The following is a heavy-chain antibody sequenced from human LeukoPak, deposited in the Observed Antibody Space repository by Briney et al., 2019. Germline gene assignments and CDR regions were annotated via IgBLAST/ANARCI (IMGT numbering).Heavy chain of an antibody. J-gene: IGHJ2*01. D-gene: IGHD2-21*01. Sequence: AGGPLRVSCAASGFTFSNNWMSWVRQAPGKGLEWVANIKQDGSEKYYVDSVKGRFTISRDNAKNSLYLQMNSLRAEDTAVYYCARRLWFKDYYFDVWGRGTLVTVSS. V-gene: IGHV3-7*05. CDR2: IKQDGSEK. CDR1: GFTFSNNW. CDR3: ARRLWFKDYYFDV.